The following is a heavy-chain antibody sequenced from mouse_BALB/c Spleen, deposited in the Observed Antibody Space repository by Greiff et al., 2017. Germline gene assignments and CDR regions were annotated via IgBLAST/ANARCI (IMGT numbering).Heavy chain of an antibody. CDR2: IYPGDGDT. J-gene: IGHJ2*01. D-gene: IGHD1-1*01. CDR1: GYAFSSYW. Sequence: QVQLQQSGAELVRPGSSVKISCKASGYAFSSYWMNWVKQRPGQGLEWIGQIYPGDGDTNYNGKFKGKATLTADKSSSTAYMQLSSLTSEDSAVYFCARRRTTGDFDYWGQGTTLTVSS. V-gene: IGHV1-80*01. CDR3: ARRRTTGDFDY.